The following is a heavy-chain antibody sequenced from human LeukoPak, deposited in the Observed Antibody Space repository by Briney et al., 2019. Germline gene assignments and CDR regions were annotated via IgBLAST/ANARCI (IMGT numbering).Heavy chain of an antibody. D-gene: IGHD3-16*01. J-gene: IGHJ3*02. V-gene: IGHV4-59*01. Sequence: PSETLSLTCTVSAGSISTYSWSWIRQPPGKGLGWIGYIYYSGNTNYNPSLKSRVTISIDTSKNHFSLKLSSVTAADSAVYYCARDTRYGAGAFDIWGQGTMVTVSS. CDR1: AGSISTYS. CDR2: IYYSGNT. CDR3: ARDTRYGAGAFDI.